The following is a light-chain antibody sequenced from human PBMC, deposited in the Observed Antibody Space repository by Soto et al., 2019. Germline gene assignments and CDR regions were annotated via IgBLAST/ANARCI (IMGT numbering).Light chain of an antibody. J-gene: IGLJ1*01. CDR3: SSYSSTSTLCV. V-gene: IGLV2-14*01. CDR1: SSDIGGYNY. CDR2: EVT. Sequence: QSVLTQPASVSGSPGQSITISCTGTSSDIGGYNYVSWYQQHPGKAPELMIYEVTNRPSGVSNRFSGSKSGNTASLTISGLQAEDEADYYCSSYSSTSTLCVFGTGTKVTVL.